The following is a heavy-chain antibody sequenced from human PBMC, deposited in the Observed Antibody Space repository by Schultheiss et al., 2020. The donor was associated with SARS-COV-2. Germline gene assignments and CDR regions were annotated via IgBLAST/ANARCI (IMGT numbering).Heavy chain of an antibody. CDR2: ISYDGSNK. CDR1: GFTFSSYA. Sequence: GGSLRLSCAASGFTFSSYAMHWVRQAPGKGLEWVAVISYDGSNKYYADSVKGRFTISRDNSKNTLYLQMNSLRAEDTAVYYCAKANYYDSSGYYPGGEPGWGQGTLVTVSS. V-gene: IGHV3-30*04. CDR3: AKANYYDSSGYYPGGEPG. D-gene: IGHD3-22*01. J-gene: IGHJ4*02.